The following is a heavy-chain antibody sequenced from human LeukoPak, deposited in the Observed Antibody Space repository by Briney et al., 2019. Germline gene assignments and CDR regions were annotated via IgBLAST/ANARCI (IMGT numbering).Heavy chain of an antibody. D-gene: IGHD3-10*01. V-gene: IGHV3-23*01. J-gene: IGHJ4*02. CDR3: AKDRGMVRDFDY. CDR1: GFTFSSYA. Sequence: GGSLRHSCAASGFTFSSYAMSWVRQAPGKGLEWVSAISGSGDSTYYADSVKGRFTISRDNSKNTLYLQMNSLRAEDTAVYYCAKDRGMVRDFDYWGQGTLVTVSS. CDR2: ISGSGDST.